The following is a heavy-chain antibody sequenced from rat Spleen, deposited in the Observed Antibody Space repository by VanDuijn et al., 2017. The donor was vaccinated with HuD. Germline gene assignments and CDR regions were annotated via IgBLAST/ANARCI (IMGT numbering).Heavy chain of an antibody. J-gene: IGHJ3*01. CDR2: ISYDGGST. D-gene: IGHD1-4*01. Sequence: EVQLVESGGGLVQPGRSLKLSCAASGFTFSDYYMAWVRQAPTQGLEWVASISYDGGSTFYRDSVKGRFTISRDDATSSLYLQMNSLRSEDTATYYCTRPGSDWAFAYWGQGTLVTVSS. V-gene: IGHV5-20*01. CDR3: TRPGSDWAFAY. CDR1: GFTFSDYY.